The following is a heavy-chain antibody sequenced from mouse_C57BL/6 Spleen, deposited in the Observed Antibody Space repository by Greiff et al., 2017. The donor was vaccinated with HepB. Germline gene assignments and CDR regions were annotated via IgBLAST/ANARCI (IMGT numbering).Heavy chain of an antibody. CDR3: ARKTGYDGVGWYFDV. J-gene: IGHJ1*03. V-gene: IGHV1-80*01. CDR2: IYPGDGDT. D-gene: IGHD2-2*01. CDR1: GYAFSSYW. Sequence: QVQLKQSGAELVKPGASVKISCKASGYAFSSYWMNWVKQRPGKGLEWIGQIYPGDGDTNYNGKFKGKATLTADKSSSTAYMQLSSLTSEDSAVYFCARKTGYDGVGWYFDVWGTGTTVTVSS.